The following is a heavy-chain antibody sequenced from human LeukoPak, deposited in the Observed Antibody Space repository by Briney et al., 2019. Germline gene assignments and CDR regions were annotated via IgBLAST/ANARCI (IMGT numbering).Heavy chain of an antibody. Sequence: PSETLSLTCTVSGDSISYYYWSWIRQPPGKGLEWIGKIYYSGNTNYNPSLKSRVTISVDTSKNQFSLKLSSVTAADTAVYYCARVRGYSYDSSDFDYWGQETLVTVSS. CDR1: GDSISYYY. D-gene: IGHD5-18*01. V-gene: IGHV4-59*01. J-gene: IGHJ4*02. CDR3: ARVRGYSYDSSDFDY. CDR2: IYYSGNT.